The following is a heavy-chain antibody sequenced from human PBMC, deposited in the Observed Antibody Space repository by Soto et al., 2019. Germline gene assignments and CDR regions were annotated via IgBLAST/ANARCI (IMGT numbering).Heavy chain of an antibody. D-gene: IGHD2-2*01. CDR2: ISFDGNHK. Sequence: PGGSLRLSCAASGFILGDYALHWVRQAPGKGLEWLAVISFDGNHKYYADSVQGRFTISRDNSQNTLYLQMNSLRAEDTAVYYCARPYGSKTSCQAYFYYYGLNVSGQGPTVTVYS. CDR1: GFILGDYA. V-gene: IGHV3-30*17. CDR3: ARPYGSKTSCQAYFYYYGLNV. J-gene: IGHJ6*02.